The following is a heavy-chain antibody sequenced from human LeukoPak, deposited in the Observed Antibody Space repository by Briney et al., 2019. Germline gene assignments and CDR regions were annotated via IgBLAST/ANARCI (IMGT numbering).Heavy chain of an antibody. CDR2: IIPIFGIA. D-gene: IGHD3-3*01. Sequence: ASVKVSCKASGGTFSSYAISWVRQAPGQGLEWMGRIIPIFGIANYAQKFQGRVTITADKSTSTAYMELSSLRSEDTAVYYCAREIGSITIFGVVTHLNWSDPWGQGTLVTVSS. J-gene: IGHJ5*02. CDR1: GGTFSSYA. CDR3: AREIGSITIFGVVTHLNWSDP. V-gene: IGHV1-69*04.